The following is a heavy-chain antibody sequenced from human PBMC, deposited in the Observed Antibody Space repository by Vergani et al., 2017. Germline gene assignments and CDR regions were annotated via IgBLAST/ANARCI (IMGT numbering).Heavy chain of an antibody. J-gene: IGHJ4*02. V-gene: IGHV4-38-2*01. Sequence: QVQLQESGPGLVKPSETLSLTCAVSGYSISSGYYWGWIRQPPGKGLEWIGSIYHSGSTYYKPSLKSRVTISVDTSKNQFSLKLSSVTAADAAVYYCASPGIVGASAFDYWGQGTLVTVSS. D-gene: IGHD1-26*01. CDR2: IYHSGST. CDR3: ASPGIVGASAFDY. CDR1: GYSISSGYY.